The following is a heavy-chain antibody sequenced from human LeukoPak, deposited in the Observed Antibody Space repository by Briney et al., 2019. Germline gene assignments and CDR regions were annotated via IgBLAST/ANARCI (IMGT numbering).Heavy chain of an antibody. CDR1: GGSINSGGYS. J-gene: IGHJ4*02. Sequence: SETLSLTCTVSGGSINSGGYSWSWIRQPPGKGLEWIGYIYHSGSTYYNPSLKSRVTISVGRSKNQFSLKLSSVTAADTAVYYCARYYYGSDYFDYWGQGTLVTVSS. CDR3: ARYYYGSDYFDY. CDR2: IYHSGST. D-gene: IGHD3-10*01. V-gene: IGHV4-30-2*01.